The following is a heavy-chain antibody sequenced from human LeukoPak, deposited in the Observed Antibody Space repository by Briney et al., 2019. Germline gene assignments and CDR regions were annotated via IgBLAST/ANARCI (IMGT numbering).Heavy chain of an antibody. Sequence: GGALRLSCAASGFTFSDYYMSWIRQAPGKGLEWVSYISSSGSTIYYADSVKGRFTISRDNAKNSLYLQMNSLRAKDTAVYYCASGGISGWYYEDYWGQGTLVTVSS. CDR3: ASGGISGWYYEDY. D-gene: IGHD6-19*01. CDR1: GFTFSDYY. CDR2: ISSSGSTI. V-gene: IGHV3-11*01. J-gene: IGHJ4*02.